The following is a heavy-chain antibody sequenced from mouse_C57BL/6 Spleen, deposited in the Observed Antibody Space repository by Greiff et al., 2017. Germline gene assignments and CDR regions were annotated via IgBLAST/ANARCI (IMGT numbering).Heavy chain of an antibody. D-gene: IGHD1-1*01. Sequence: VQLQQSGAELVRPGASVKLSCTASGFNFKDYYMHWVKQRPEQGLEWIGRINPEDGDTEYAPKFQGKATMTADTSSNTAYLQLSSQTSEDTAVYCCTRLITTVVAIDYWGQGTTLTVSS. J-gene: IGHJ2*01. CDR2: INPEDGDT. CDR1: GFNFKDYY. CDR3: TRLITTVVAIDY. V-gene: IGHV14-1*01.